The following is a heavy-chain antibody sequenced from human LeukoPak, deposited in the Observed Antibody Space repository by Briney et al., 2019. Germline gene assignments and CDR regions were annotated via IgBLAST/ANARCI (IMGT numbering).Heavy chain of an antibody. J-gene: IGHJ5*02. CDR3: ARGVSKNP. Sequence: PGGSLRLSCAPSGFTFSSYWRSSVRQAPGEGLEWVANIKQDGSEKYYVDSVKGRFTIYRDNAKNSLYLQMSSLRAKDTAVYYCARGVSKNPWGQGTLVTVSS. CDR1: GFTFSSYW. CDR2: IKQDGSEK. V-gene: IGHV3-7*01.